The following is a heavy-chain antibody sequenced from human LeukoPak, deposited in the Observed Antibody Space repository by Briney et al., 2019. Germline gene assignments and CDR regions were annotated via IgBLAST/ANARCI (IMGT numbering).Heavy chain of an antibody. Sequence: PGRSLRLSCAASGFTFRNYWMNWLRQAAGKGLEWDANIKQVGSEIYYVDSVKGRFTVSRDNATHSLYRQVDSLRAEDTAVYYCARASITETTSHWGQGTLVTVTS. J-gene: IGHJ4*02. CDR1: GFTFRNYW. CDR3: ARASITETTSH. V-gene: IGHV3-7*05. D-gene: IGHD1-7*01. CDR2: IKQVGSEI.